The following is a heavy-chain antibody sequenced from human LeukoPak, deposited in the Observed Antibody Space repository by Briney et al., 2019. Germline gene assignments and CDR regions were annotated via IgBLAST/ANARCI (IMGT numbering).Heavy chain of an antibody. D-gene: IGHD6-19*01. V-gene: IGHV4-34*01. CDR3: ARAISATRYSGGWYYFDY. Sequence: PSETLPLTCAVYGESFSGYYWSWIRQSPEKGLEWVGQINPSGSTTYNPSLKSRVTISLHASKNQFSLNLSSLTAVDTSVYYCARAISATRYSGGWYYFDYWAQGTLVTVSS. CDR1: GESFSGYY. J-gene: IGHJ4*02. CDR2: INPSGST.